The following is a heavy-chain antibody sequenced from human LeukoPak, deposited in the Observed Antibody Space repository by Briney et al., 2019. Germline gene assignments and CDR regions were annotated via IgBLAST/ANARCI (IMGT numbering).Heavy chain of an antibody. CDR1: GFTFSTYG. D-gene: IGHD3-3*01. V-gene: IGHV3-30*02. Sequence: GGSLRLSCAASGFTFSTYGMHWVRQTPGKGLEWVAFIRYDGSSKSYADSVKGRFTISRDNSKNVLYLQMNSLRAYDTAVYYCAIVGSAYDFWSGFDYWGQGTLVTVSS. CDR3: AIVGSAYDFWSGFDY. CDR2: IRYDGSSK. J-gene: IGHJ4*02.